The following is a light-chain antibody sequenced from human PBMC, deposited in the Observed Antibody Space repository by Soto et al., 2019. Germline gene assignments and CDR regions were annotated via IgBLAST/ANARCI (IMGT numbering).Light chain of an antibody. V-gene: IGLV2-14*01. CDR3: SSYTSISTLYV. CDR2: DVS. Sequence: QSALTQAASVSGSPGQSITISCTGTSSDVGGYNYVSWYQQHPGKAPKLMIYDVSNRPSGVSNRFSGSKSGNTASLTISGLQAEDEADYYCSSYTSISTLYVFGTGTKVTVL. J-gene: IGLJ1*01. CDR1: SSDVGGYNY.